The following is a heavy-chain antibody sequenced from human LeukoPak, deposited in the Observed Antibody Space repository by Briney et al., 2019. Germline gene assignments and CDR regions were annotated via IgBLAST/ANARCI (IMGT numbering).Heavy chain of an antibody. D-gene: IGHD6-13*01. Sequence: GESLKIFCKGSGYSFTSYWIGWVRQMPGKGLEWMGIIYPGDSDTRYSPSFQGQVTISADKSISTAYLQWSSLKASDTAMYYCARHYESGIAAADNWFGPWGQGTLVTVSS. CDR2: IYPGDSDT. J-gene: IGHJ5*02. CDR3: ARHYESGIAAADNWFGP. V-gene: IGHV5-51*01. CDR1: GYSFTSYW.